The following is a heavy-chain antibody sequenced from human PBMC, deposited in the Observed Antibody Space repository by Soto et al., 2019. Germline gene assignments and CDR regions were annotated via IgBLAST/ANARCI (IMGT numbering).Heavy chain of an antibody. Sequence: LQLQESGSGLVQPSQTLSLTCALSGGSVTMSSFSWAWVRQPPGRGLQWIGYISHSGATSSDPTLKSRVTISRDRAKNQSSLKLTSVTAADAAVYYWASLDYYGSWLDPWGQGTLVTVSS. CDR1: GGSVTMSSFS. CDR3: ASLDYYGSWLDP. D-gene: IGHD1-26*01. J-gene: IGHJ5*02. V-gene: IGHV4-30-2*01. CDR2: ISHSGAT.